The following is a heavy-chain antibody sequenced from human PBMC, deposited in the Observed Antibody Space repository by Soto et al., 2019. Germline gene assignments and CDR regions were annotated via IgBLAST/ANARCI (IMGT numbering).Heavy chain of an antibody. D-gene: IGHD1-7*01. J-gene: IGHJ4*02. CDR3: ARVASNWNYADY. Sequence: ASVKVSCKASGYTFTSYGISWVRQAPGRGLEWMGWISAYNGNTNYAQKLQGRVTMTTDTSTSTAYMELRSLRSDDTAVYYCARVASNWNYADYWGQGTLVTVSS. V-gene: IGHV1-18*01. CDR2: ISAYNGNT. CDR1: GYTFTSYG.